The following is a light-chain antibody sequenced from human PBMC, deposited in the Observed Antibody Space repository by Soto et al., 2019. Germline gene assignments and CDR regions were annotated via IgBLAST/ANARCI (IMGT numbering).Light chain of an antibody. CDR3: AAWDDSLNGVL. CDR2: SNN. V-gene: IGLV1-44*01. CDR1: SSNIGSNT. J-gene: IGLJ2*01. Sequence: QSVLTQPPSASGTSGQRVTISCSGSSSNIGSNTVNWYQQLPGTAPKLLIYSNNQRPSGVPDRFSGSKSGTSASLAISGLQSEDEADYYCAAWDDSLNGVLFGGGTKVTVL.